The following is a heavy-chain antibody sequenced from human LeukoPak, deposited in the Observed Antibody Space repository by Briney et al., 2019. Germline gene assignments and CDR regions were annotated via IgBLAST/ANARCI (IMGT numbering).Heavy chain of an antibody. D-gene: IGHD6-19*01. V-gene: IGHV3-23*01. CDR2: ISGSGGST. CDR1: GFTFSSYG. J-gene: IGHJ4*02. Sequence: GGTLRLSCAASGFTFSSYGMSWVRQAPGKGLEWVSAISGSGGSTYYADSVKGRFTISGDNSKNTLYLQMNSLRAEDTAVYYCASPQWLVDFFDHAQPKRLDYWGQGTLVTVSS. CDR3: ASPQWLVDFFDHAQPKRLDY.